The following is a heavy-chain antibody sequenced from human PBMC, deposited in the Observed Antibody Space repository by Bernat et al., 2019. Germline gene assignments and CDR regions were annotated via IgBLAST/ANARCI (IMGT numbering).Heavy chain of an antibody. CDR1: GGSVSNDY. CDR3: ARLGDILDS. J-gene: IGHJ4*02. V-gene: IGHV4-59*08. Sequence: QVQLQESGPGLVKPSETLSLTCTVSGGSVSNDYWSWIRQPPGKGLEWIGDIFYSGSTHYNPSLKSRVTISVDTSKNQFSLKLNSVPAADTAIYYCARLGDILDSWGQGTLVTVSS. CDR2: IFYSGST. D-gene: IGHD2-21*01.